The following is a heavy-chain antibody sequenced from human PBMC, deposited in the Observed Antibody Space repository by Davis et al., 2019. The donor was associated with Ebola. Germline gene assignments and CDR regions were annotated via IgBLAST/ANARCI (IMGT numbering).Heavy chain of an antibody. Sequence: GESLKISCAASGFTFSNYVMSWVRQAPGKGLQWVSGISYNGDYQDHADSVKGRFTISRDNSKNTLYLEMNSLRVEDTAVYHCVKPSIVGQWGGGFDLWGQGTLVTVSS. CDR1: GFTFSNYV. CDR3: VKPSIVGQWGGGFDL. D-gene: IGHD1-26*01. J-gene: IGHJ3*01. V-gene: IGHV3-23*01. CDR2: ISYNGDYQ.